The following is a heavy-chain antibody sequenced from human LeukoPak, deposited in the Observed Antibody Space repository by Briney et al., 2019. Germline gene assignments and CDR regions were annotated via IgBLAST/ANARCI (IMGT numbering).Heavy chain of an antibody. CDR1: GGTFSSYA. CDR2: IIPILGTA. V-gene: IGHV1-69*13. D-gene: IGHD1-26*01. CDR3: ARPISPYSGSPRGAFDI. Sequence: SVKVSCKASGGTFSSYAISWVRQAPGQGLEWMGGIIPILGTANYAQKFQGRVTITADESTSTAYMELSSLRSEDTAVYYCARPISPYSGSPRGAFDIWGQGTMATVSS. J-gene: IGHJ3*02.